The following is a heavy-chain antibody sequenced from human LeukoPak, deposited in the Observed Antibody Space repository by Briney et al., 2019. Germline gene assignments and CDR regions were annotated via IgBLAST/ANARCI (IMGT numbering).Heavy chain of an antibody. J-gene: IGHJ5*02. Sequence: PGRSLRLSCAASGFTFSSYSMNWVRQAPGKGLEWVSSISSSSSYIYYADSVKGRFTISRDNAKNSLYLQMNSLRAEDTAVYYCARDHEQQLVLDWFDPWGQGTLVAVSS. V-gene: IGHV3-21*01. CDR3: ARDHEQQLVLDWFDP. CDR2: ISSSSSYI. D-gene: IGHD6-13*01. CDR1: GFTFSSYS.